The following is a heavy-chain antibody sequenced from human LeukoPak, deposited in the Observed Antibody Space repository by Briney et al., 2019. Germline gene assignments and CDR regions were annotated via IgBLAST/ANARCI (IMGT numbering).Heavy chain of an antibody. Sequence: SQTLSLTCTFSGGSISRGGYDWSCVRQPPGKGREWIGYINYSGSTYYSPSLKTRVTISVDTSKQQFSLQPRSVTADDTAVYYCASGYGAFDYWGQGTLVTVSS. CDR2: INYSGST. CDR1: GGSISRGGYD. J-gene: IGHJ4*02. V-gene: IGHV4-31*03. CDR3: ASGYGAFDY. D-gene: IGHD4/OR15-4a*01.